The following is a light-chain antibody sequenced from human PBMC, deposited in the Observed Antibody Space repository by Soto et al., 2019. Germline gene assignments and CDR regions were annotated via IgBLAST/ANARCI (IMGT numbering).Light chain of an antibody. J-gene: IGKJ5*01. Sequence: AIQMTQSPSSLSASVGDRVTITCRASQGIRNDLGWYQQKPGKAPKLLIYAASSLQSRVPSRCSGSGPGTDFTLSISSRQPEDFVTYYCLQDYNSPITFGQGTRLEIK. CDR3: LQDYNSPIT. V-gene: IGKV1-6*01. CDR1: QGIRND. CDR2: AAS.